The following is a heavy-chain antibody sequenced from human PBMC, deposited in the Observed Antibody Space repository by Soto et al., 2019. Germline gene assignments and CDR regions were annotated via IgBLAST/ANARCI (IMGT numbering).Heavy chain of an antibody. J-gene: IGHJ3*01. CDR2: IGSTGTTT. CDR1: GFTFNIYA. Sequence: QLLGSGGGLVQAGGSLRLSCEASGFTFNIYAMTWVRQAPGKGLEWVSNIGSTGTTTYYADSVKGRFAISRDNSKSTLYLQMNSLRADDTAVYYCATVARYDDFDVCGQGTMVTVSS. CDR3: ATVARYDDFDV. D-gene: IGHD3-9*01. V-gene: IGHV3-23*01.